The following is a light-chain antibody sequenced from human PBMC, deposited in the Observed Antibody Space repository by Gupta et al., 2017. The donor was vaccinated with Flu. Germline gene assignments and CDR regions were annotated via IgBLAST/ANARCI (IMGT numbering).Light chain of an antibody. Sequence: SLGERATINCKSSQSVLYSSNNKNCLSWYQQKPGQPPKLLIYWASTRESGVPDRFSGSGSGTDFTLTISSLQAEDVAVYYCQQYYSTPHTFGQGTKLEIK. J-gene: IGKJ2*01. CDR2: WAS. CDR1: QSVLYSSNNKNC. CDR3: QQYYSTPHT. V-gene: IGKV4-1*01.